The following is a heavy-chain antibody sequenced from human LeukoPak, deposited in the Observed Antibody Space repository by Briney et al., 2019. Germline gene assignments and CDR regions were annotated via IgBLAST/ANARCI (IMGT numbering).Heavy chain of an antibody. CDR3: AKGRVSPRVGATTLDY. J-gene: IGHJ4*02. D-gene: IGHD1-26*01. Sequence: AGGSLRLSCAAPGFTFSNYAVDSVRQAPGKGLEWVSLISGSTGSTYYADSVKGRFSISRDNSKNTVYLQMNSLRVEDTAVYYCAKGRVSPRVGATTLDYWGQGTLVTVSS. CDR2: ISGSTGST. V-gene: IGHV3-23*01. CDR1: GFTFSNYA.